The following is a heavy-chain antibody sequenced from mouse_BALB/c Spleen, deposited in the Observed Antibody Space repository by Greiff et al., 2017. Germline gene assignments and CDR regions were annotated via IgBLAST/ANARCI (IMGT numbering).Heavy chain of an antibody. V-gene: IGHV1S56*01. D-gene: IGHD1-1*01. Sequence: VQLQQSGPELVKPGASVKMSCKASGYTFTSYYIHWVKQRPGQGLEWIGWIYPGDGSTKYNEKFKGKTTLTADKSSSTAYMLLSSLTSEDSAIYFCARDYYGSSYSWFAYWGQGTLVTVSA. J-gene: IGHJ3*01. CDR2: IYPGDGST. CDR3: ARDYYGSSYSWFAY. CDR1: GYTFTSYY.